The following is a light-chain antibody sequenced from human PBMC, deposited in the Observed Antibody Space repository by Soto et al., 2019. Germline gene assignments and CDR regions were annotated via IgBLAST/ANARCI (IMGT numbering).Light chain of an antibody. J-gene: IGKJ5*01. CDR1: QNIDNK. V-gene: IGKV3-15*01. Sequence: EIVLTQSPATLSVSPGERATLSCRASQNIDNKLVWYQQKPGQAPSLLLSNAVTRAPGIPARFSGSGFGTEFTLTIGSLQPEDFSIYYCQQYKSWWPITFGQGTRLEI. CDR2: NAV. CDR3: QQYKSWWPIT.